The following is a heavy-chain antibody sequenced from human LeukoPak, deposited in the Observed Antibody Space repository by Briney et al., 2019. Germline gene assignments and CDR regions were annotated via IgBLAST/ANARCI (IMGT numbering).Heavy chain of an antibody. CDR3: ARESTIFGVVIIDAFDI. Sequence: PGGSLRLSCAASGFTFINYAMIWVRQAPGKGLEWVANIKQDGSEKYYVDSVKGRFTISRDNAKNSLYLQMNSLRAEDTAVYYCARESTIFGVVIIDAFDIWGQGTMVTVSS. CDR1: GFTFINYA. J-gene: IGHJ3*02. CDR2: IKQDGSEK. D-gene: IGHD3-3*01. V-gene: IGHV3-7*01.